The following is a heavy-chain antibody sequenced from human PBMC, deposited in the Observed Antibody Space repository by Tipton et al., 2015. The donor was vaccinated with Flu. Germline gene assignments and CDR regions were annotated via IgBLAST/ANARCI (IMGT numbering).Heavy chain of an antibody. J-gene: IGHJ4*02. CDR3: ARSTYYYGSGSSDY. D-gene: IGHD3-10*01. CDR1: NYSISNGYY. V-gene: IGHV4-38-2*01. CDR2: ISHSGST. Sequence: PGLVKPSETLSLICAVSNYSISNGYYWGWIRQPPGKGLEWIGSISHSGSTYYNPSLKSRVTISVDTTKNQFSQKLSSVTAADTAVYYCARSTYYYGSGSSDYWGQGTLVTVSS.